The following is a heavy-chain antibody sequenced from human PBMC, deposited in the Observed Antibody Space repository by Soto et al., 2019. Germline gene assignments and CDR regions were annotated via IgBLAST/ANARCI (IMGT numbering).Heavy chain of an antibody. CDR1: GGSISSYY. CDR2: IYYSGST. Sequence: SETLSLTCTVSGGSISSYYWSWIRQPPGKGLEWIGYIYYSGSTNYNPSLKSRVTISVDTSKNQFSLKLSSVTAADTAVYYCARNIVVVPASNWFDPWGQGTLVTVSS. CDR3: ARNIVVVPASNWFDP. V-gene: IGHV4-59*01. D-gene: IGHD2-2*01. J-gene: IGHJ5*02.